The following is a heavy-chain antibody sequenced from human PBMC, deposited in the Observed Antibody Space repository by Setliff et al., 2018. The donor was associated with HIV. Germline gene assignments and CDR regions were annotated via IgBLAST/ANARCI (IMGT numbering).Heavy chain of an antibody. Sequence: PSETLSLTCTVSGGSVSNYYWTWIRQSAGKGLEWIGHINTSGSTKYNPSLKSRLTMSVDSSKSQFSLKLTSVTAADTALYYCAREGGQGYSGSGSFYHRNFDLWGRGTLVTVSS. V-gene: IGHV4-4*07. D-gene: IGHD3-10*01. CDR1: GGSVSNYY. CDR3: AREGGQGYSGSGSFYHRNFDL. CDR2: INTSGST. J-gene: IGHJ2*01.